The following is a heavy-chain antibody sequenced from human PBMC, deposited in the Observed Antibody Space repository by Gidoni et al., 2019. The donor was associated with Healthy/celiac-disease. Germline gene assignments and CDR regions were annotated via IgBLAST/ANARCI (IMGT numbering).Heavy chain of an antibody. Sequence: QVQLVASGGGVVQPVRSLRLPCAASASTFISYGMHWVRQAPGKGLEWVAVISYEGSNECYADSVKGRFTISRDNSKNTLYLQMNSLRAEDTAVYYCAKNGVPAGLINWFDPWGQGTLVTVSS. CDR2: ISYEGSNE. J-gene: IGHJ5*02. D-gene: IGHD2-2*01. CDR1: ASTFISYG. V-gene: IGHV3-30*18. CDR3: AKNGVPAGLINWFDP.